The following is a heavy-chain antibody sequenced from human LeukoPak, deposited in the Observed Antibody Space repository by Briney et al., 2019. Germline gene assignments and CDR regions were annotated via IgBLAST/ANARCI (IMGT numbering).Heavy chain of an antibody. CDR2: ISSSSSYI. V-gene: IGHV3-21*01. D-gene: IGHD3-10*01. CDR3: ARDSDYYGSGSYMLDY. Sequence: PGGSLRLSCAASGFTFSSYSMNWVRQVPGKGLEWVSSISSSSSYIYYADSVKGRFTISRDNAKNSLYLQMNSLRAEDTAVYYCARDSDYYGSGSYMLDYWGQGTLVTVSS. CDR1: GFTFSSYS. J-gene: IGHJ4*02.